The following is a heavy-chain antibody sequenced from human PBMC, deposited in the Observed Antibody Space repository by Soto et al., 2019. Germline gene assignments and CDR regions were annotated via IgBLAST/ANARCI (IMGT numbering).Heavy chain of an antibody. CDR2: IYYSGST. CDR3: ARREDYGDYFDY. Sequence: SETLSLTCAVSGGSISSSSYYWGWIRQPPGKGLEWIGSIYYSGSTYYNPSLKSRVTISVDTSKNQFSLKLSSVTAADTAVYYCARREDYGDYFDYWGQGTLVTVSS. J-gene: IGHJ4*02. V-gene: IGHV4-39*01. D-gene: IGHD4-17*01. CDR1: GGSISSSSYY.